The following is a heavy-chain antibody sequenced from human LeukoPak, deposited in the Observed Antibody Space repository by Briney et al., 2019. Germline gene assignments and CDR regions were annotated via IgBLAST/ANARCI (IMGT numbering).Heavy chain of an antibody. CDR2: ISYDGSNK. Sequence: GGSLRLSCAASGFTFSSYAMHWVRQAPGKGLEWVAVISYDGSNKYYADSVKGRFTISRDNSKNTLYLQMNSLRAEDTAVYYCARDRVGATDYFDYGGQGPLVTVS. J-gene: IGHJ4*02. CDR1: GFTFSSYA. V-gene: IGHV3-30-3*01. CDR3: ARDRVGATDYFDY. D-gene: IGHD1-26*01.